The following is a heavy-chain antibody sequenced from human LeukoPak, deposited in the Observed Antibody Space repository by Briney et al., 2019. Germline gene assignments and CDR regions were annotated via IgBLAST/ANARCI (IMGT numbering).Heavy chain of an antibody. V-gene: IGHV1-3*01. CDR3: VGGSLGY. J-gene: IGHJ4*02. CDR2: ITVASGNT. CDR1: GYTFITSS. Sequence: ASVKVSCKPLGYTFITSSIYWVRQAPGQRLEWLGWITVASGNTRYTENLQGRVTLTRHTSANTAYMELHNLKFEDTAVYYCVGGSLGYWGQGTLVTVST.